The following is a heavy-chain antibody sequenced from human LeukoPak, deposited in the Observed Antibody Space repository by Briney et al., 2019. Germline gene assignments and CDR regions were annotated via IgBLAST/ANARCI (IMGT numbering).Heavy chain of an antibody. CDR3: ARDSTGGYPDY. CDR2: ISPNSGGT. Sequence: ASVKVSCKASGYTFTSYYLHWVRQAPGQGLEYMGWISPNSGGTNYAQMFQGRVTMTSDTSINTASMELRSVRSDDTAVFYCARDSTGGYPDYWGQGTLVTVSA. D-gene: IGHD7-27*01. V-gene: IGHV1-2*02. J-gene: IGHJ4*02. CDR1: GYTFTSYY.